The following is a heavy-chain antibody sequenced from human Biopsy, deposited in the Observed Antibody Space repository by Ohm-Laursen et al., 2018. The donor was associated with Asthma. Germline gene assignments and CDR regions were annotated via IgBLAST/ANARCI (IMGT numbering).Heavy chain of an antibody. CDR3: ARGDSSGWSHYYFDY. D-gene: IGHD6-19*01. CDR1: GFAVSRDY. Sequence: GSPRLSCAASGFAVSRDYMFWVRQAPGKGLEWVSVIYSGGTSHTADSVRGRFTISRDYSKNTLYLQMHSLRAEDTAVYYCARGDSSGWSHYYFDYWGQGTLVTVSS. CDR2: IYSGGTS. V-gene: IGHV3-53*01. J-gene: IGHJ4*02.